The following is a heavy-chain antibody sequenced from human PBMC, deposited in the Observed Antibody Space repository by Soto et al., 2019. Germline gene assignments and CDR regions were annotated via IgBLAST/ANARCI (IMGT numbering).Heavy chain of an antibody. Sequence: ASVKVSCKASGYTFTSYGISWVRQAPGQGLEWMGWISAYNGNTNYAQKLQGRVTMTTDTSTSTAYMELRSLRSDDTAVYYCARVRGSEYCYYGMDVWGQGTTVTVSS. D-gene: IGHD3-10*01. CDR2: ISAYNGNT. J-gene: IGHJ6*02. CDR1: GYTFTSYG. V-gene: IGHV1-18*01. CDR3: ARVRGSEYCYYGMDV.